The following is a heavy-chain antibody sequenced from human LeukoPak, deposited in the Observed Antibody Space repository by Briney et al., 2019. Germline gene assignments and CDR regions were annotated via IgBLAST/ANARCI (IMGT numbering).Heavy chain of an antibody. CDR1: GYTFTSSG. D-gene: IGHD5-24*01. J-gene: IGHJ4*02. CDR3: ARGAYKHFDY. V-gene: IGHV1-18*04. Sequence: VASVKVTCTASGYTFTSSGISWVRQAPGQGLEWMGWISAYNGNTNYAQKPQGRVTMTTDTSTSTAYMELRSLRSDDTAVYYCARGAYKHFDYWGQGTLVTVSS. CDR2: ISAYNGNT.